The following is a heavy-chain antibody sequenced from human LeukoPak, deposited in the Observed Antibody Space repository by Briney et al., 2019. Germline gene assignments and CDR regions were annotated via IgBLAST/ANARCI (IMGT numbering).Heavy chain of an antibody. CDR1: GGSIGSSSYY. J-gene: IGHJ4*02. Sequence: SETLSLTCTVSGGSIGSSSYYWGWIRQPPGKGLEWIGNIYYSGSTYYNPSLKSRVTISVDTSKNQFSLKLSSVTAADTAVYYCARQTPYLYFDYWGQGTLVTVSS. CDR3: ARQTPYLYFDY. D-gene: IGHD2-15*01. V-gene: IGHV4-39*01. CDR2: IYYSGST.